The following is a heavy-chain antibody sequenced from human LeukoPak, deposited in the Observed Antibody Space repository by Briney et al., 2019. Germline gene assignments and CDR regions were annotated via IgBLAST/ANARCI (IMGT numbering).Heavy chain of an antibody. J-gene: IGHJ4*02. CDR2: IYTSGST. CDR1: GGSISSGSYY. Sequence: SETLSLTCTVSGGSISSGSYYWSWIRQPAGKGLEWIGRIYTSGSTNYNPSLKSRVTISVDTSKNQFSLKLSSVTAADTAVYYCARNYYDSSKGIDYWGQGTLVTVSS. D-gene: IGHD3-22*01. CDR3: ARNYYDSSKGIDY. V-gene: IGHV4-61*02.